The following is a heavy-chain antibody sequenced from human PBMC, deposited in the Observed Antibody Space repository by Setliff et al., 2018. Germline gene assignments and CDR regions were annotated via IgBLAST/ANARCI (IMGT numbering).Heavy chain of an antibody. V-gene: IGHV3-21*01. D-gene: IGHD5-12*01. Sequence: GSLRLSCAASGLIFTSYSMNWVRQAPGKGLEWVSSISSSSAYIYYADSVKGRFTISRDNSKNSVYLQMNSLRAEDTAVYYCASANTTGYYYFDNWGQGTLVTVSS. CDR1: GLIFTSYS. CDR3: ASANTTGYYYFDN. J-gene: IGHJ4*02. CDR2: ISSSSAYI.